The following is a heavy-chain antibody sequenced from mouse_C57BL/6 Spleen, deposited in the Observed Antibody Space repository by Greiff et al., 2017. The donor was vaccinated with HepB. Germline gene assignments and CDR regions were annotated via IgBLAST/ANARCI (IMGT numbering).Heavy chain of an antibody. D-gene: IGHD2-3*01. CDR3: TRYDGSWFAY. CDR2: IDPENGDT. Sequence: EVQLQQSGAELVRPGASVKLSCTASGFNIKDDYMHWVKQRPEQGLEWIGWIDPENGDTEYASKFQGKATITADTSSNTAYLQLSSLTSEDTAVYYCTRYDGSWFAYWGQRTLVTVSA. CDR1: GFNIKDDY. V-gene: IGHV14-4*01. J-gene: IGHJ3*01.